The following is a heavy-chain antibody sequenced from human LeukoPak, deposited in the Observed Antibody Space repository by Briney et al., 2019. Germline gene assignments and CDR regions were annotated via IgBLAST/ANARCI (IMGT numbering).Heavy chain of an antibody. Sequence: PSETLSLTCAVYGGSFSGYYWSWIRQPPGKGLEWIGEINHSGSTNYNPSLKSRVTISVDTSKNQFSLKLSSVTAADTAVYYCARDLGTGTSYFDYWGQGTLVTVSS. V-gene: IGHV4-34*01. CDR1: GGSFSGYY. D-gene: IGHD2-8*02. CDR2: INHSGST. J-gene: IGHJ4*02. CDR3: ARDLGTGTSYFDY.